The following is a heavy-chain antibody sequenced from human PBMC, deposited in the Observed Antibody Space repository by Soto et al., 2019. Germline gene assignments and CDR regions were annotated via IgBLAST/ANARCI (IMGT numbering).Heavy chain of an antibody. CDR2: IYYSGST. CDR3: ARVRAYDSSGYPLFDY. Sequence: QVQLQESGPGLVKPSETLSLTCTVSGGSISSYYWSWIRQPPGKGLEWIGYIYYSGSTNYNPSLTSRVTISVDTSKNQFSLKLSSVTAADTAVYYCARVRAYDSSGYPLFDYWGQGTLVTVSS. J-gene: IGHJ4*02. D-gene: IGHD3-22*01. CDR1: GGSISSYY. V-gene: IGHV4-59*01.